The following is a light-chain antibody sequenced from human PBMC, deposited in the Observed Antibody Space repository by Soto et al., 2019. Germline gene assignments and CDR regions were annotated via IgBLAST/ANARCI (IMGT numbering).Light chain of an antibody. CDR1: NSDAGASHY. CDR3: SSYTSNGVYV. J-gene: IGLJ1*01. Sequence: QCVLAHPASITGSPRQSITIYCTGTNSDAGASHYVSWYQQHPGKGRIFMIYDVSQRPSGVCNFFSGSKSGNTACLTISGLRAEDEADYYCSSYTSNGVYVFGTGTKVTVL. V-gene: IGLV2-14*01. CDR2: DVS.